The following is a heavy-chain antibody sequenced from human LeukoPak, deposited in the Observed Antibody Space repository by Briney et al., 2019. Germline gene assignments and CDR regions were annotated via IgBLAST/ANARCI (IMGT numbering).Heavy chain of an antibody. V-gene: IGHV3-30-3*01. J-gene: IGHJ5*02. Sequence: PGGSLRLSCSVSGFTFSSHAMHWVRQAPGKGLECVAYISYDGSFQYHADSVKGRFTISRDNPKDILYLQMNSLRVDDSATYYCVGEVGSRQMNSWGQGTLVTVSS. CDR3: VGEVGSRQMNS. D-gene: IGHD1-26*01. CDR2: ISYDGSFQ. CDR1: GFTFSSHA.